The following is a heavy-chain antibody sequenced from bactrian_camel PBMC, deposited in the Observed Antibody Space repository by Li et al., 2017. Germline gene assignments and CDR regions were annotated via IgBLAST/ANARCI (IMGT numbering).Heavy chain of an antibody. Sequence: QLVESGGDLVQPGESLKLSCAASGFTFSRYTMYWVRQAPGKGLEWLSSVNPAGGRIYYTDSVKGRFTISRDNAKNTLYLQMNNLKPEDRAVYYCAAEPRAYYSGGSRGQGTQVTVS. CDR3: AAEPRAYYSGGS. CDR1: GFTFSRYT. CDR2: VNPAGGRI. V-gene: IGHV3S30*01. D-gene: IGHD2*01. J-gene: IGHJ6*01.